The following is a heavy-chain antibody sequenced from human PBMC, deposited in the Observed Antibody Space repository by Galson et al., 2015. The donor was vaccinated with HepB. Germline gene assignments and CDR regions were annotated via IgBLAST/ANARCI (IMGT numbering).Heavy chain of an antibody. CDR1: GGSFSGYY. D-gene: IGHD5-24*01. V-gene: IGHV4-59*01. CDR3: ARTDRDGFNKRGFDY. Sequence: GGSFSGYYWSRIRQPPGKGLEWIGYIHYSGSTNYNPSLKSRVTVSADTSKNQFSLKLSSVTAADTAVYSCARTDRDGFNKRGFDYWGQGILVTVSS. CDR2: IHYSGST. J-gene: IGHJ4*02.